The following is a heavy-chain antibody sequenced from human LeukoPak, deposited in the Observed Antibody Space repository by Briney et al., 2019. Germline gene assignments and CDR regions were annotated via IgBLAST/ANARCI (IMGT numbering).Heavy chain of an antibody. Sequence: SETQSLTCIVSGGSISSSSYYWGWIRQPPGKGLEWIGSIYYSGSTYYNPSLKSRVTISADTSKNQFSLKLSSVTAADTAVYYCARDQRSGYSGYDYYYYYYMDVWGKGTTVTVSS. J-gene: IGHJ6*03. CDR3: ARDQRSGYSGYDYYYYYYMDV. D-gene: IGHD5-12*01. V-gene: IGHV4-39*07. CDR2: IYYSGST. CDR1: GGSISSSSYY.